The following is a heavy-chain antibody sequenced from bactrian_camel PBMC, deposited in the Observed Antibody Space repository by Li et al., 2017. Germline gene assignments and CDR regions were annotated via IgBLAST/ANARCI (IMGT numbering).Heavy chain of an antibody. CDR2: INSGGGST. V-gene: IGHV3S31*01. CDR1: GLTFGSHA. CDR3: AVNPDYGNCSDGAWAYTR. J-gene: IGHJ4*01. Sequence: VQLVESGGGLVQPGGSLRLSCAASGLTFGSHAMSWVRQAPGKGLEWVSAINSGGGSTYYADSVKGRFTISQDNAMNTLYLQMNSLKPEDTAMYVCAVNPDYGNCSDGAWAYTRWGQGTQVTVS. D-gene: IGHD5*01.